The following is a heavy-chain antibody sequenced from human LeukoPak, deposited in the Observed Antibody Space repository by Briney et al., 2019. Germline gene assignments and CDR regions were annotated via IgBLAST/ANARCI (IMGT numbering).Heavy chain of an antibody. D-gene: IGHD3-10*01. CDR2: IWYDGSRK. CDR1: GFSLTTYG. Sequence: GSLRLSCAASGFSLTTYGTHWLRQAPGKWLEWVAVIWYDGSRKFYGDSVKGRFTVSRDTSENTMYLQVNTLRVDDTAVYYCARDGGSGIDYWGQGTLVTVSS. V-gene: IGHV3-33*01. J-gene: IGHJ4*02. CDR3: ARDGGSGIDY.